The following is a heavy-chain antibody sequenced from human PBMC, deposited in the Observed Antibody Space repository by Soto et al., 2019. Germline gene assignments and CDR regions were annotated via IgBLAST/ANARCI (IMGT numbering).Heavy chain of an antibody. J-gene: IGHJ6*02. V-gene: IGHV3-48*03. CDR2: ISSSGSPI. CDR1: GFTFSTFE. Sequence: GGSLRLSCVASGFTFSTFEMNWVRQAPGKGLEWVSYISSSGSPIYYAESVKGRFTISRDNAKNSLFLQMDSLRAEDTAVYYCARDQLVAARRLYYSTHVWGQGITVTVSS. D-gene: IGHD6-6*01. CDR3: ARDQLVAARRLYYSTHV.